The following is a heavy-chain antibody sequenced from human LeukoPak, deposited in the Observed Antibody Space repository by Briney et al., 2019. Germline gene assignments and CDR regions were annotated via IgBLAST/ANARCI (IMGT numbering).Heavy chain of an antibody. CDR2: IYYSGTT. J-gene: IGHJ4*02. D-gene: IGHD3-10*01. CDR1: GGSINNYY. V-gene: IGHV4-59*13. CDR3: AKGGGRFDY. Sequence: PSETLTLTCTVSGGSINNYYWSWLRQPPGKGLECIGYIYYSGTTNYNPSLKSRVTISVDTSKNQFSLKLSSVTAADTAVYYCAKGGGRFDYWGQGTLVTVSS.